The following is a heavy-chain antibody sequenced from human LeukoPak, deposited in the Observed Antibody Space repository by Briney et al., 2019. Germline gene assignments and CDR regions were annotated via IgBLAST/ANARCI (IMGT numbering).Heavy chain of an antibody. J-gene: IGHJ6*03. V-gene: IGHV3-23*01. CDR1: GFTFSSFA. Sequence: PGGSLRLSCAASGFTFSSFAMSWVRQAPGKGLEWVSTISGSGGSTYYTDSVKGRFTISRDNSKNTLYLQMNTLRAEDTAVYYCARVDYSNYLLIYYYYYMDVWGKGTTVTVSS. D-gene: IGHD4-11*01. CDR2: ISGSGGST. CDR3: ARVDYSNYLLIYYYYYMDV.